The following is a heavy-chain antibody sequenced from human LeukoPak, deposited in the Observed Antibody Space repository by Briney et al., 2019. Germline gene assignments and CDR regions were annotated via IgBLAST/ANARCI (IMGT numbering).Heavy chain of an antibody. CDR3: AKGRYDINLYYFDY. V-gene: IGHV3-30*18. CDR2: ISYDGSNK. CDR1: GFTFSSYG. J-gene: IGHJ4*02. Sequence: GGSLRLSCAASGFTFSSYGMHWVRQAPGKGLEWVAVISYDGSNKYYADSVKGRFTISRDNSKNTLYLQMNSLRAEDTAVYYCAKGRYDINLYYFDYWGQGTLVTVSS. D-gene: IGHD3-9*01.